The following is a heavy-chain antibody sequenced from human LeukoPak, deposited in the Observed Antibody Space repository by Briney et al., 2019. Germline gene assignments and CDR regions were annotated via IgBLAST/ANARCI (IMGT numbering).Heavy chain of an antibody. CDR3: ARCIAVAASNVFDI. J-gene: IGHJ3*02. V-gene: IGHV3-74*01. CDR1: GFSFSSYW. D-gene: IGHD6-19*01. CDR2: INSDGRST. Sequence: PGGSLRLSCGASGFSFSSYWMHWVRQGPGKGLVWVSHINSDGRSTSYADSVKGRFTISRDNAKNTLYLQMNSLRAEDTALYYCARCIAVAASNVFDIWGQGTMVTVSS.